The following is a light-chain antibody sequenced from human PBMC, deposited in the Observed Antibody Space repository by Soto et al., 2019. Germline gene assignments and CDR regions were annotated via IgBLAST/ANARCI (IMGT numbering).Light chain of an antibody. Sequence: QSVLTQPASVSGSPGQSITISCTGTSSDVGGYNYVSWYQQHPGKAPKLIIYEVTKRPSGVSDRFSGSKSANTASLTISGLQAEDEAEYYCSSFTTSSTRVFGGGTKLTVL. CDR3: SSFTTSSTRV. J-gene: IGLJ2*01. CDR1: SSDVGGYNY. V-gene: IGLV2-14*01. CDR2: EVT.